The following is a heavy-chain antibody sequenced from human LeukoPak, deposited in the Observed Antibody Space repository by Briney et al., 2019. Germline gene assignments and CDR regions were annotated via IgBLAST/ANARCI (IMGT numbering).Heavy chain of an antibody. V-gene: IGHV3-9*01. CDR1: GFTFSSYW. Sequence: GGSLRLSCAASGFTFSSYWMNWVRQAPGQGLVWVSGISWNSGSIGYADSVKGRFTISRDNAKNSLYLQMNSLRAEDTALYYCAKDNIRQQLVYWLDYWGQGTLVTVSS. CDR3: AKDNIRQQLVYWLDY. CDR2: ISWNSGSI. J-gene: IGHJ4*02. D-gene: IGHD6-13*01.